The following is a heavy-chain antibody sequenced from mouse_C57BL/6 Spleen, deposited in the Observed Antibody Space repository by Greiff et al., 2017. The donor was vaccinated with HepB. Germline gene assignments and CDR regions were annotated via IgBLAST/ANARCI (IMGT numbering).Heavy chain of an antibody. D-gene: IGHD2-3*01. V-gene: IGHV1-52*01. CDR2: IDPSDSET. CDR3: ARTLYDGWFAY. CDR1: GYTFTSYW. Sequence: QVQLKQPGAELVRPGSSVKLSCKASGYTFTSYWMHWVKQRPIQGLEWIGNIDPSDSETHYNQKFKDKATLTVDKSSSTAYMQLSSLTSEDSAVYYCARTLYDGWFAYWGQGTLVTVSA. J-gene: IGHJ3*01.